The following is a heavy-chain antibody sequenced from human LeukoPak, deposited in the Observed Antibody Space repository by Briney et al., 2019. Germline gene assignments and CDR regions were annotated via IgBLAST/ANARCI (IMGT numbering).Heavy chain of an antibody. Sequence: SETLSLTCTVSGGSISSSSYYWGWIRQPPGKGLEWIGSIYYSGSTYYNPSLKSRVTISVDTSKNQFSLKLSSVTAADTAVYYCARANKYYYGSGSRKPFDYWGQGTLVTVSS. CDR1: GGSISSSSYY. V-gene: IGHV4-39*01. D-gene: IGHD3-10*01. CDR3: ARANKYYYGSGSRKPFDY. J-gene: IGHJ4*02. CDR2: IYYSGST.